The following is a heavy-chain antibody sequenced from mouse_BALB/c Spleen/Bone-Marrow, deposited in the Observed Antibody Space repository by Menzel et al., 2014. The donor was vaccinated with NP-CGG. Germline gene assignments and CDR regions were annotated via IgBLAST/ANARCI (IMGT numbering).Heavy chain of an antibody. D-gene: IGHD1-1*01. V-gene: IGHV1-69*01. CDR2: IDTSGSYT. CDR3: ARDYYGRGWYFDV. J-gene: IGHJ1*01. CDR1: GYTSTDYW. Sequence: QVQLKESGAELVMPGASVKMSCKASGYTSTDYWMHWVKQRPGQGLEWIGAIDTSGSYTSYNQKFKGKATLTVNESSSTAYMQLSSLTSEDSAVYYCARDYYGRGWYFDVWGAGTTVTVSS.